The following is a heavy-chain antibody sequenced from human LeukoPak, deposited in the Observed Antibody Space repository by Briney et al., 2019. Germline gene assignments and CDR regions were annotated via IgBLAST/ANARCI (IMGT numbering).Heavy chain of an antibody. Sequence: ASVKVSCKASGGTFSSYAISWVRQAPGQGLEWMGWINTNTGNPTYAQGFTGRFVFSLDTSVSTAYLQISSLKAEDTAVYYCARDDAVQLERRKYNWFDPWGQGTLVTVSS. CDR3: ARDDAVQLERRKYNWFDP. CDR1: GGTFSSYA. D-gene: IGHD1-1*01. V-gene: IGHV7-4-1*02. J-gene: IGHJ5*02. CDR2: INTNTGNP.